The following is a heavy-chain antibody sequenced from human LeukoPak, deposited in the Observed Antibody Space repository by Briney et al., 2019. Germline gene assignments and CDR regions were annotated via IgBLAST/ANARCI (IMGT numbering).Heavy chain of an antibody. CDR3: ARGPTPPYCYDSSGYYFGY. Sequence: GGSLRLSCAASGLTFSSYWMHWVRQAPGKGLVWVSRIHSDGSSTSYADSVKGRFTISRDNAKNTLYLQMNSLRAEDTAVYYCARGPTPPYCYDSSGYYFGYWGQGTLVTVSS. D-gene: IGHD3-22*01. CDR1: GLTFSSYW. J-gene: IGHJ4*02. V-gene: IGHV3-74*01. CDR2: IHSDGSST.